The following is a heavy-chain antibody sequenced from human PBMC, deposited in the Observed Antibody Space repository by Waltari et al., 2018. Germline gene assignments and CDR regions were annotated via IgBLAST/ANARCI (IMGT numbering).Heavy chain of an antibody. J-gene: IGHJ3*02. CDR1: GFTVSSNY. D-gene: IGHD1-26*01. V-gene: IGHV3-53*01. CDR3: ARDWKWEQGFDI. Sequence: VQLVESGGGLIQPGGSLRLSCAASGFTVSSNYMSWVRQAPGKGVEWVSVIYSGGSTYYADSVKGRFTISRDNSKNTLYLQMNSLRAEDTAVYYCARDWKWEQGFDIWGQGTMVTVSS. CDR2: IYSGGST.